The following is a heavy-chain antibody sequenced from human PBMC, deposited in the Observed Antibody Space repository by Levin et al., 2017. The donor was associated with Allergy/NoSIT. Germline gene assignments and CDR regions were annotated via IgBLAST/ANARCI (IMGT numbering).Heavy chain of an antibody. Sequence: GGSLRLSCAASGFTFSSYAMSWVRQAPGKGLEWVSAISGSGGSTYYADSVKGRFTISRDNSKNTLYLQMNSLRAEDTAVYYCAKDPNYYDSSGYFSMYYFDYWGQGTLVTVSS. D-gene: IGHD3-22*01. V-gene: IGHV3-23*01. CDR1: GFTFSSYA. CDR2: ISGSGGST. CDR3: AKDPNYYDSSGYFSMYYFDY. J-gene: IGHJ4*02.